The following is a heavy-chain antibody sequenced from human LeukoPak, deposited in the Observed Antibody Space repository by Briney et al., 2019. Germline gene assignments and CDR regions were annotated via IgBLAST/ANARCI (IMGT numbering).Heavy chain of an antibody. CDR2: IYYSGST. J-gene: IGHJ4*02. CDR1: DGSISSYY. D-gene: IGHD1-7*01. V-gene: IGHV4-59*01. Sequence: SETLSLTCNVSDGSISSYYWNWIRQPPGKGLEWIGYIYYSGSTNYNPSLESRVTISVDTSKNQFSLKLSSVTAADTAVYYCARGRRITGTTPHLPPIDYWGQGTLVTVSS. CDR3: ARGRRITGTTPHLPPIDY.